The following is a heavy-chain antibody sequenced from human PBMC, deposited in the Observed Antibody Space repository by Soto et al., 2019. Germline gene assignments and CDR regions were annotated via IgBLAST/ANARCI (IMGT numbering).Heavy chain of an antibody. V-gene: IGHV6-1*01. D-gene: IGHD2-2*01. Sequence: SQTLSLTCXISGDSVSSNSGAWNWIRQSASRGLEWLGRTYYRSKWYNDYEVCVKSRRNINPDTSKNQFSLHMNSVTPEDTAVYYCARGGVKGGAGYCSSTSCLSPWVFDPWGQGTLVTVSS. J-gene: IGHJ5*02. CDR3: ARGGVKGGAGYCSSTSCLSPWVFDP. CDR1: GDSVSSNSGA. CDR2: TYYRSKWYN.